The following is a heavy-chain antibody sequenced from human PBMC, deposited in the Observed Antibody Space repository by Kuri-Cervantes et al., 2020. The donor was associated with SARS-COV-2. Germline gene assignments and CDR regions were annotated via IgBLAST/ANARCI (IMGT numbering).Heavy chain of an antibody. D-gene: IGHD3-3*01. CDR3: AREEIALFGVVTSTFDY. V-gene: IGHV3-30*02. J-gene: IGHJ4*02. CDR2: IRYDGTIT. Sequence: GESLKISCAASGFTFSRYSMNWGRQAPGKGLQWVAFIRYDGTITSCADSLKGRFTISRDNSKNTLYLQMNSLRAEDTAVYYCAREEIALFGVVTSTFDYWGQGTPVTVSS. CDR1: GFTFSRYS.